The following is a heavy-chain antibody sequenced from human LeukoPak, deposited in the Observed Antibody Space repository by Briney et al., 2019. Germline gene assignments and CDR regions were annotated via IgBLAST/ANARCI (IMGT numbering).Heavy chain of an antibody. CDR3: ARAPRYDFWSGYYTDFDY. CDR2: INAGNGNT. Sequence: ASVKVSCKASGYTFTNYAMHWVRQAPGQRLEWMGWINAGNGNTKYSQKFQGRVTITRDTSASTAYMELSSLRSEDTAIYYCARAPRYDFWSGYYTDFDYWGQGTLVTVSS. CDR1: GYTFTNYA. D-gene: IGHD3-3*01. V-gene: IGHV1-3*01. J-gene: IGHJ4*02.